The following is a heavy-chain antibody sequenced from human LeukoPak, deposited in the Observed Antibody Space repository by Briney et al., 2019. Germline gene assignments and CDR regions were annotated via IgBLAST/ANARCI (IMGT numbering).Heavy chain of an antibody. Sequence: SVKVSCKASGYTFAAHHIHWVRQAPGQGLEWMGGIIPIFGTANYAQKFQGRVTITTDESTSTAYMELRNLRSDDTAVYYCARDLCFSTSCYVDYWGQGTLVTVSS. CDR1: GYTFAAHH. J-gene: IGHJ4*02. CDR2: IIPIFGTA. V-gene: IGHV1-69*05. D-gene: IGHD2-2*01. CDR3: ARDLCFSTSCYVDY.